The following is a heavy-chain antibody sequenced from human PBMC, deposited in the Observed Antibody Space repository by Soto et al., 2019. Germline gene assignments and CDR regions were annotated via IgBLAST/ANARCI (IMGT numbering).Heavy chain of an antibody. J-gene: IGHJ4*02. CDR3: ARREVGTTLDFDY. CDR2: ISAYNGNT. CDR1: GYSFSSYS. Sequence: QVQLVQSGAEVKKPGASVKVSCKASGYSFSSYSISWVRQAPGQGLEWMVWISAYNGNTKYAQKLQGRVTMTTDTSSSTAYMELRSLRSDDTAVYYCARREVGTTLDFDYWGQGTLVTVSS. V-gene: IGHV1-18*01. D-gene: IGHD1-26*01.